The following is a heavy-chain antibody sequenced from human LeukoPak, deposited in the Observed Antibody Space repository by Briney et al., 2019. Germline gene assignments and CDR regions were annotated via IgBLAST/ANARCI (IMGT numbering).Heavy chain of an antibody. D-gene: IGHD2-21*02. Sequence: PSETLSLTCTVSGGSISSYYWSWLRQPPGKGLEYIGYTHYSGSTNYHPSLKSRVTISLDMSGNQFSLRLSSVTAADTAVYYCASGYCGGACQLGGVDMWGQGTMVTVSS. V-gene: IGHV4-59*01. CDR3: ASGYCGGACQLGGVDM. J-gene: IGHJ3*02. CDR2: THYSGST. CDR1: GGSISSYY.